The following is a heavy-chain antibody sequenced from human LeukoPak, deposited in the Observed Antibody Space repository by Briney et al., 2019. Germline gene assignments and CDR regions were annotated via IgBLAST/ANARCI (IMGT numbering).Heavy chain of an antibody. D-gene: IGHD3-10*01. CDR3: ARSGEGESGFDY. J-gene: IGHJ4*02. Sequence: SETLSLTCTVSGGSISSYYWSWIRQPPGKGLEWIGYIYYSGSTNYNPSLKSRVTISVDTSKNQFSLKLSSVTAADTAVYYCARSGEGESGFDYWGQGTLVTVSS. V-gene: IGHV4-59*01. CDR1: GGSISSYY. CDR2: IYYSGST.